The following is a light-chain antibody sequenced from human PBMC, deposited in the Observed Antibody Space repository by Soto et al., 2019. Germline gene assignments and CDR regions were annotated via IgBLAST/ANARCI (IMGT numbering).Light chain of an antibody. V-gene: IGKV1-5*03. Sequence: DIQMTQSPSTLSASVGDRVIITCRVSQSISSLLAWYQQKPGKAPKLLIYKASSLESGAPSRFSGSGSGTEFTPTITSLQPDDLATYYCQQYNRFCAFGQGANVDIE. CDR2: KAS. J-gene: IGKJ2*02. CDR1: QSISSL. CDR3: QQYNRFCA.